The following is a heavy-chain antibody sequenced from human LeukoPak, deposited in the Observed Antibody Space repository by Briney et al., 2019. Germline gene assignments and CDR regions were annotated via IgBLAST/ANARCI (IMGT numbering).Heavy chain of an antibody. CDR3: ARKSGSGNFPLDY. J-gene: IGHJ4*02. V-gene: IGHV3-48*03. D-gene: IGHD3-10*01. CDR2: ISSSWNAI. CDR1: GLTVSSYE. Sequence: GGSLRLSCGASGLTVSSYEMNWVRQAPGKGLEWISYISSSWNAIFYSDSVKGRFTISRDNAKNKVFLQMSSLGAEDTALYCCARKSGSGNFPLDYWGQGTLVTVSS.